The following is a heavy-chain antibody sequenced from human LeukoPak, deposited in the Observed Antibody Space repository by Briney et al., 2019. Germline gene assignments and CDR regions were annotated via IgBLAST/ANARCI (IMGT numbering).Heavy chain of an antibody. J-gene: IGHJ6*02. CDR2: IKQDGSEK. D-gene: IGHD3-16*01. CDR3: ARVRGGRSWYYYGMDV. Sequence: PGGSLRLSCAASGFTLISYWMSWVRQAPGKGLEWVANIKQDGSEKYYVDSVKGRFTISRDNAKNSLHLQMNSLRPEDTAMYYCARVRGGRSWYYYGMDVWGRGTTVTVSS. CDR1: GFTLISYW. V-gene: IGHV3-7*01.